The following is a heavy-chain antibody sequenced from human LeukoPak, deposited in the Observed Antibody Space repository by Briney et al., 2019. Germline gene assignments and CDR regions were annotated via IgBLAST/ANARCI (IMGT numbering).Heavy chain of an antibody. Sequence: SETLSLTCAVYGGSFSGYYWSWIRQPPGKGLGWIGEIIHSGSTNYNPSLKSRVTISVDTSKNQFSLKLSSVTAADTAVYYCAREGWYDILTGYQYYFDYWGQGTLVTVSS. CDR3: AREGWYDILTGYQYYFDY. CDR1: GGSFSGYY. D-gene: IGHD3-9*01. CDR2: IIHSGST. V-gene: IGHV4-34*12. J-gene: IGHJ4*02.